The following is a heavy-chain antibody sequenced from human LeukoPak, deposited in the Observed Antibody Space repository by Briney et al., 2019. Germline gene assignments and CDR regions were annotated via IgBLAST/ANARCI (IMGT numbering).Heavy chain of an antibody. CDR1: GFTFSRYA. CDR3: ARGLSTSDYYYYGMDV. Sequence: GGSLRLSCAASGFTFSRYAMHWVRQPPDKGLEWVAVISYDGSNKYYTDSVKGRFTISRDNSKNTLYVQMNSLRADDTAVYYCARGLSTSDYYYYGMDVWGQGTTVTVSS. D-gene: IGHD5/OR15-5a*01. CDR2: ISYDGSNK. V-gene: IGHV3-30-3*01. J-gene: IGHJ6*02.